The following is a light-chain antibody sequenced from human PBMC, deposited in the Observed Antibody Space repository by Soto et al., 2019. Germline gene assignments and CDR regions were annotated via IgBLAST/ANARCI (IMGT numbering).Light chain of an antibody. Sequence: QTVLTQPPSVSAAPGQKVTISCSGSSSNIGSNYVCWYQQLPGTAPKLLIYDNNKRPSGIPDRFSGSKSGTSATLGITGLQTGDEDDYYCGTWDSSLSAGVFGGGTKLTVL. CDR2: DNN. V-gene: IGLV1-51*01. CDR1: SSNIGSNY. CDR3: GTWDSSLSAGV. J-gene: IGLJ2*01.